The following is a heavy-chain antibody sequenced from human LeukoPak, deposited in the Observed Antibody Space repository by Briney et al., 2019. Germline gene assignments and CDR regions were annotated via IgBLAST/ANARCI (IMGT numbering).Heavy chain of an antibody. J-gene: IGHJ4*02. CDR2: IYYSGTT. V-gene: IGHV4-39*01. Sequence: SETLSLTCTVSGGSIRSYYWGWIRQPPGKGLEWIGSIYYSGTTYYNPSLKSRVTISVDTSKTQFSLKLSSVTAADTAVYYCARLPRYCSSTSCPFDYWGQGTLVTVSS. CDR3: ARLPRYCSSTSCPFDY. CDR1: GGSIRSYY. D-gene: IGHD2-2*01.